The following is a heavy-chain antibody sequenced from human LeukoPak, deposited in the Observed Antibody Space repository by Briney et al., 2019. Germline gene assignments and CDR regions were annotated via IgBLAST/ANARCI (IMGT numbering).Heavy chain of an antibody. J-gene: IGHJ6*03. D-gene: IGHD2-2*01. V-gene: IGHV3-23*01. CDR3: AKVVPDYYYYYMDV. Sequence: GGSLRLSCAASGFTFSSYAMSWVRQAPGEGLEWVSAISGSGGSTYYADSVKGRFTISRDNSKNTLYLQMNSLRAEDTAVYYCAKVVPDYYYYYMDVWGKGTTVTVSS. CDR1: GFTFSSYA. CDR2: ISGSGGST.